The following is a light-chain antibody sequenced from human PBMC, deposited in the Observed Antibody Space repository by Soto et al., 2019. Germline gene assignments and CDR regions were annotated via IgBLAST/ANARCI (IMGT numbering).Light chain of an antibody. Sequence: QSVLTQPPSVSAAPGQKVTVSCSGSRSNIGNNYVSWYQHLPGTAPKLLIYDNDKRPSGIPDRFSASKSGTSATLGITGLQTGDEADYYCQTSDSGLFGLIFGTGTKLTVL. CDR1: RSNIGNNY. J-gene: IGLJ1*01. V-gene: IGLV1-51*01. CDR3: QTSDSGLFGLI. CDR2: DND.